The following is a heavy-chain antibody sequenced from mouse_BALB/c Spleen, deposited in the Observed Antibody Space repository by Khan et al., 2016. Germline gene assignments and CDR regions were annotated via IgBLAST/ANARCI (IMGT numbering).Heavy chain of an antibody. CDR3: ARSVYYGSYFDY. Sequence: QVQLQQPGAELARPGASVKLSCKAFGYTFTDYYINWVKQRTGQGLEWIGEIYPGSGNTYYNEKFKGKATLTADKSSSTAYMQLSSLTSEDSAVYCCARSVYYGSYFDYWGQGTTLTVSS. CDR1: GYTFTDYY. J-gene: IGHJ2*01. V-gene: IGHV1-77*01. CDR2: IYPGSGNT. D-gene: IGHD2-2*01.